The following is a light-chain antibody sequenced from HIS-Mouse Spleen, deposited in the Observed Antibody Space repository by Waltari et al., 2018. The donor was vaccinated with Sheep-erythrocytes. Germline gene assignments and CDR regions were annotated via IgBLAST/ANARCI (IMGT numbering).Light chain of an antibody. J-gene: IGLJ2*01. CDR1: NIGSKN. CDR2: RDS. CDR3: QVWDSSTVV. V-gene: IGLV3-9*01. Sequence: SYELTQPLSVSVALGQTARITCGGNNIGSKNVHWYQQKPGQAPVLVIYRDSNRHSGLPERFSGSNAGNTATLTISRAQAGDEADYYCQVWDSSTVVFGGGTKLTVL.